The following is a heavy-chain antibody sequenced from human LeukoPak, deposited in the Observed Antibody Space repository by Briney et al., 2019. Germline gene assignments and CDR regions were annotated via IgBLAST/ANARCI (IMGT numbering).Heavy chain of an antibody. Sequence: GRSLRLSCAASGFTFDDYAMHWVRQAPGKGLEWVSSISWNSGSIGYADSVKGRFTISRDNAKNSLYLQMNSLRAEDTAVYYCAKDKGYSYGWNSDYWGQGTLVTVSS. CDR1: GFTFDDYA. CDR3: AKDKGYSYGWNSDY. J-gene: IGHJ4*02. V-gene: IGHV3-9*01. CDR2: ISWNSGSI. D-gene: IGHD5-18*01.